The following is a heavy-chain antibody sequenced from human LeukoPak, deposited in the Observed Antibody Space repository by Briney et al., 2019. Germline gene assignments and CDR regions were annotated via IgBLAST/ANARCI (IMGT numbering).Heavy chain of an antibody. V-gene: IGHV4-59*01. D-gene: IGHD3-3*01. Sequence: SETLSLICTVSGGSISSYYWSWIRQPPGKGLEWIGYIYYSGSTNYNPSLKSRVTISVDTSKNQFSLKLSSVTAADTAVYHCARAVFLEWLSFDYWGQGTLVTVSS. CDR3: ARAVFLEWLSFDY. J-gene: IGHJ4*02. CDR2: IYYSGST. CDR1: GGSISSYY.